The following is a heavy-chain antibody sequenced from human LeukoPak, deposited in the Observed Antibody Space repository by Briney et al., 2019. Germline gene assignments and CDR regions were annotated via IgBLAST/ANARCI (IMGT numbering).Heavy chain of an antibody. Sequence: TGGSLRLSCAASGFTFNNYAMTWVRQAPGKGLEWVSSISGGAGSTYYADSVKGRFTISRDNSKNTVYLQMNSLRAEDTAVYYCAKGAQDSSGWYCGYWGQGTLVTVSS. V-gene: IGHV3-23*01. D-gene: IGHD6-19*01. CDR1: GFTFNNYA. J-gene: IGHJ4*02. CDR2: ISGGAGST. CDR3: AKGAQDSSGWYCGY.